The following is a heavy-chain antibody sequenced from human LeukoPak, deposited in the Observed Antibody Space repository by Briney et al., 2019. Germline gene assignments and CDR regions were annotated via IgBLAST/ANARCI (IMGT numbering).Heavy chain of an antibody. CDR1: GGTFSSYT. J-gene: IGHJ4*02. D-gene: IGHD4-23*01. V-gene: IGHV1-69*04. CDR3: ARESYGVNSAVDY. CDR2: IIPILGIA. Sequence: SVKVSCKASGGTFSSYTISWVRQAPGQGLEWMGRIIPILGIANYAQKFQGRVTITADKSTSTAYMELSSLRSEDTAVYYCARESYGVNSAVDYWGQGTLVTVSS.